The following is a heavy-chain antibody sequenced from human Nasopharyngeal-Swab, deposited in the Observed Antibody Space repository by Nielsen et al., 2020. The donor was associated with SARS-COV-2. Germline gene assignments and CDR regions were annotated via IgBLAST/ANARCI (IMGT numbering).Heavy chain of an antibody. CDR3: ARVKLLRFLEWLSPFDY. J-gene: IGHJ4*02. Sequence: SETLSLTCTVSGGSVSSGSYYWSWLRPPPGKGVAWIGYIHYSGSTNYNPSLKRRVTISVDTSKNQFSLKLSSVTAADTAVYYCARVKLLRFLEWLSPFDYWGQGTLVTVSS. V-gene: IGHV4-61*01. CDR2: IHYSGST. CDR1: GGSVSSGSYY. D-gene: IGHD3-3*01.